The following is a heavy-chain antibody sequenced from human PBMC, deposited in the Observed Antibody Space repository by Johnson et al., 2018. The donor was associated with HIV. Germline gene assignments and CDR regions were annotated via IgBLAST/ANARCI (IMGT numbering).Heavy chain of an antibody. V-gene: IGHV3-20*04. Sequence: VQLVESGGSVVRPGGSLRLSCTTSGFTFDDYGMRWVRQAPGKGLEWVSGINWDGGSTCYADSVKGRFTISRDNARNSLYLQMNSLRAEDTALYYCAREWSSSRWTYGCDIWGQGTMVTVSS. CDR2: INWDGGST. J-gene: IGHJ3*02. D-gene: IGHD6-13*01. CDR3: AREWSSSRWTYGCDI. CDR1: GFTFDDYG.